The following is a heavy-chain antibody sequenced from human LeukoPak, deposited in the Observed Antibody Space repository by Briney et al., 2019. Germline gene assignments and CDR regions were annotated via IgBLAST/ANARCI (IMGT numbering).Heavy chain of an antibody. Sequence: PSETLSLTCTVSGGSISSGGYYWSWIRQHPGKGLEWIGYIYYSGSTYYNPSLKSRVTISVDTSKNQFSLKLSSVTAADTAVYYCARELDDSRSHPIDYWGQGTLVTLSS. CDR3: ARELDDSRSHPIDY. CDR2: IYYSGST. J-gene: IGHJ4*02. V-gene: IGHV4-31*03. D-gene: IGHD3-22*01. CDR1: GGSISSGGYY.